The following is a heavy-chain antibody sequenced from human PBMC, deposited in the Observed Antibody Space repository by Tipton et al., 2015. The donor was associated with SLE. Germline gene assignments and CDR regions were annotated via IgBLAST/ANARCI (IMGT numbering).Heavy chain of an antibody. CDR1: GFTVTSNF. Sequence: SGFTVTSNFMTWVRQAPGKGLEWVSVLRSGGSIYYADSVRGRFTFSSDNSKNTLYLEMNSLRVEDTAVYYCARDQGGGHYGMDVWGQGTTVTVSS. V-gene: IGHV3-66*01. CDR2: LRSGGSI. D-gene: IGHD3-16*01. J-gene: IGHJ6*02. CDR3: ARDQGGGHYGMDV.